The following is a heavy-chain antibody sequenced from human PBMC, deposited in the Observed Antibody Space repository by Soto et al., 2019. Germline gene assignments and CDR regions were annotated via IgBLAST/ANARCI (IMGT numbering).Heavy chain of an antibody. CDR1: GGSISSGGYS. V-gene: IGHV4-30-2*01. D-gene: IGHD3-3*01. CDR2: IYHSGST. J-gene: IGHJ6*02. Sequence: PSDTLSLTCAVSGGSISSGGYSWSWIRQPPGKGLEWIGYIYHSGSTYYNPSLKSRVTISVDRSKNQFSLKLSSVTAADTAVYYCARAISDFWSGHYGMDVWGQGTTVTVSS. CDR3: ARAISDFWSGHYGMDV.